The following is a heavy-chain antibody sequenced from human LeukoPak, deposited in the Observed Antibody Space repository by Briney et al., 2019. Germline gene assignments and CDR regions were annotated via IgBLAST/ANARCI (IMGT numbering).Heavy chain of an antibody. CDR2: IYYSGST. CDR3: FDV. CDR1: GGSINSGDYS. D-gene: IGHD3-10*01. V-gene: IGHV4-30-4*02. J-gene: IGHJ3*01. Sequence: SETLSLTCTVSGGSINSGDYSWIWIRQPPGEGLEWIGYIYYSGSTDYNPSLRSRVTISFDTSKNQFSLNLIYYASGSHYVGRPFDVWGQGTMVTVSS.